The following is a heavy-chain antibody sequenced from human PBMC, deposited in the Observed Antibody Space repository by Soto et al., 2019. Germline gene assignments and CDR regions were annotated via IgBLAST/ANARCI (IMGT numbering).Heavy chain of an antibody. CDR3: SSRSSGWYVDY. D-gene: IGHD6-19*01. CDR1: GFTFNSYA. CDR2: ISGSGGST. Sequence: EVQLLESGGGLVQPGGSLRLSCAASGFTFNSYAMNWVRQAPGKGLEWVSVISGSGGSTYYADSVKGRFTISRDKSKNTLYLQMNSLRAEDTAVYYCSSRSSGWYVDYWGQGTLVTVSS. J-gene: IGHJ4*02. V-gene: IGHV3-23*01.